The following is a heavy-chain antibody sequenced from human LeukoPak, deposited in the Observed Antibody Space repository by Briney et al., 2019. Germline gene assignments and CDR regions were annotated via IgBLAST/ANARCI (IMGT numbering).Heavy chain of an antibody. CDR1: GYSFTSYW. Sequence: GESLKISCKGSGYSFTSYWIGWVRQMPGKGLEWMGIIYPGDSDTRYSPSFQGQVTISADKSISTAHLQWSSLKASDTAMYYCARGAMEISYYFDYWGQGTLVTVSS. CDR2: IYPGDSDT. D-gene: IGHD5-18*01. J-gene: IGHJ4*02. V-gene: IGHV5-51*01. CDR3: ARGAMEISYYFDY.